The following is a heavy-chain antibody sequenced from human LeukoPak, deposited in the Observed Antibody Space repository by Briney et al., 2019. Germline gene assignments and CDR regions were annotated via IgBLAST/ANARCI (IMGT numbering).Heavy chain of an antibody. CDR2: INHSGST. CDR3: ARDYGSGSYIGARTYNWFDP. Sequence: SETLSLTCAVYGGSFSGYYWSWIRRPPGKGLEWIGEINHSGSTNYNPSLKSRVTISVDTSKNQFSLKLSSVTAADTAVYYCARDYGSGSYIGARTYNWFDPWGQGTLVTVSS. D-gene: IGHD3-10*01. J-gene: IGHJ5*02. V-gene: IGHV4-34*01. CDR1: GGSFSGYY.